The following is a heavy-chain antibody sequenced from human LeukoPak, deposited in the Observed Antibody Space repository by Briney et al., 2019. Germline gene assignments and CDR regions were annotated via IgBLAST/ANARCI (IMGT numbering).Heavy chain of an antibody. D-gene: IGHD3-10*01. Sequence: GGSLRLSCAASGFTVSSNYMSWVRQAPGKGLEWVSVIYSSGSTYYADSVKGRFTISRDNSKNTLYLQMNSLRAEDTAVYYCARDRAGILDYWGQGTLVTVSS. CDR2: IYSSGST. J-gene: IGHJ4*02. V-gene: IGHV3-66*01. CDR3: ARDRAGILDY. CDR1: GFTVSSNY.